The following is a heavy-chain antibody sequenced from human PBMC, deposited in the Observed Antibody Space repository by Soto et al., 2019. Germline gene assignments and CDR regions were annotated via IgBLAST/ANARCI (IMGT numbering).Heavy chain of an antibody. V-gene: IGHV1-3*01. J-gene: IGHJ6*02. CDR2: INAGNGNT. CDR1: GYTFTSYA. D-gene: IGHD5-18*01. CDR3: ARGSVDTAMEGYYYYGMDV. Sequence: ASVKVSCKASGYTFTSYAMHWVRQAPGQRLEWMGWINAGNGNTKYSQKFQGRVTITRDTSASTAYMELSSLRSEDTAVYYCARGSVDTAMEGYYYYGMDVWGQGTTATVSS.